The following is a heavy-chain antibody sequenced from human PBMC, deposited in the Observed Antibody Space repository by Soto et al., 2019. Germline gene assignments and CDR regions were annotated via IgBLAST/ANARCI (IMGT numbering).Heavy chain of an antibody. D-gene: IGHD3-10*01. CDR2: INPIVSMS. CDR3: AASYGSGYRAFDY. CDR1: GDTFSFYT. J-gene: IGHJ4*02. V-gene: IGHV1-69*02. Sequence: QVQLVQSGTEVKKPGSSVKVSCKASGDTFSFYTINWVRQAPGLGLEWVGRINPIVSMSHYAQKFQGRVSITADKSTSTAYMELRSLRSDDTAMYFCAASYGSGYRAFDYWGQGALVIVSS.